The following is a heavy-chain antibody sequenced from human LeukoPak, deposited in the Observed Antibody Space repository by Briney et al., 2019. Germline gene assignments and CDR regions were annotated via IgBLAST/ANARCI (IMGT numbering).Heavy chain of an antibody. V-gene: IGHV1-2*06. CDR1: GYTFTGYY. CDR2: INPNNGGT. Sequence: VRVSCKASGYTFTGYYIHWVRQAPGQGLEWMGRINPNNGGTNYAQKFQGRVTMTRDMSMSTAYMELSRLRSVDTAVYYCAGEDNSSGYRPFDIWGQGTMVTVPS. D-gene: IGHD3-22*01. CDR3: AGEDNSSGYRPFDI. J-gene: IGHJ3*02.